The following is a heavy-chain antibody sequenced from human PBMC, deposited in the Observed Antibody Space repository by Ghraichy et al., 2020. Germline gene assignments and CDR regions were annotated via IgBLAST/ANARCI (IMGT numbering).Heavy chain of an antibody. J-gene: IGHJ5*02. V-gene: IGHV4-39*01. CDR2: IYYSGST. CDR3: ARQRPYYYDNWFDP. CDR1: GGSISSSSYY. D-gene: IGHD3-22*01. Sequence: SETLSLTCTVSGGSISSSSYYWGWIRQPPGKGLEWIGSIYYSGSTYYNPSLKSRVTISVDTSKNQFSLKLSSVTAADTAVYYCARQRPYYYDNWFDPWGQGTLVTVSS.